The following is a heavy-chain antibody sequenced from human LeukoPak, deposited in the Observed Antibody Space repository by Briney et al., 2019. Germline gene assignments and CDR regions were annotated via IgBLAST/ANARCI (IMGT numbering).Heavy chain of an antibody. V-gene: IGHV1-69*04. J-gene: IGHJ4*02. CDR1: GGTFSSYA. CDR3: ARGPPSGLRMGELSANFDY. D-gene: IGHD3-16*02. CDR2: IIPILGIA. Sequence: SVKDSCKASGGTFSSYAISWVRQAPGQGLEWMGRIIPILGIANYAQKFQGRVTITADKSTSTAYMELSSLRSEDTAVYYCARGPPSGLRMGELSANFDYWGQGTLVTVSS.